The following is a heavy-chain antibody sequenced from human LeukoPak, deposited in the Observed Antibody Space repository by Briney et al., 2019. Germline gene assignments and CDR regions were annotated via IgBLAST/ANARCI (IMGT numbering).Heavy chain of an antibody. CDR3: VLYYYGSGSPDY. CDR2: IIPIFGTA. V-gene: IGHV1-69*13. Sequence: ASVRVSCKASGGTFSSYAISWVRQAPGQGLEWMGGIIPIFGTANYAQKFQGRVTITADESTSTAYMELNSLRSEDTAVYYCVLYYYGSGSPDYWGQGTLVTVSS. CDR1: GGTFSSYA. J-gene: IGHJ4*02. D-gene: IGHD3-10*01.